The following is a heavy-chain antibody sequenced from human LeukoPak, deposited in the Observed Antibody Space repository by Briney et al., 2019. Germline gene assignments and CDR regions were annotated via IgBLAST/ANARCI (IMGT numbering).Heavy chain of an antibody. D-gene: IGHD5-24*01. J-gene: IGHJ4*02. CDR1: GFTFSDYY. Sequence: PGGSLRLSCAASGFTFSDYYMNWIRQAPGKGLEWVSYISSSGSSIYYADSVKGRFTISRDNAQNSLYLQMNSLRAEDTAVYYCARDEPDAKLDYWGQGTLVTVSS. V-gene: IGHV3-11*04. CDR2: ISSSGSSI. CDR3: ARDEPDAKLDY.